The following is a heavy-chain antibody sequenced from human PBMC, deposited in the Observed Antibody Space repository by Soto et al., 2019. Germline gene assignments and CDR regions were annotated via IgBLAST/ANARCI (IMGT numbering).Heavy chain of an antibody. CDR2: IYHSGST. V-gene: IGHV4-4*02. CDR3: GRAYDSSGYAHY. Sequence: QVQLQESGPGLVKPSGTLSLTCAVSGGSISSRNWWTWVRQPPGKGLEWIGEIYHSGSTNYNPSLKSRVTISVDQSKDQFSLKLTSWTAADTAVDYCGRAYDSSGYAHYWGQGTLVTVSS. J-gene: IGHJ4*02. D-gene: IGHD3-22*01. CDR1: GGSISSRNW.